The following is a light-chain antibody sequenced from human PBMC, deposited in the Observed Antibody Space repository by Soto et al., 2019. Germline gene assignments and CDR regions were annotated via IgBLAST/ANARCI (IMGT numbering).Light chain of an antibody. CDR2: AAS. CDR1: QSISSY. Sequence: DIQMTQSPSSLSASVGDRVTITCRASQSISSYLNWYQQKPGKAPERLIYAASTLQSGLPSRFSGSGSGTDFTLTIISLQPEDFAVYYCQQYHNWPPITFGQGTRLEIK. CDR3: QQYHNWPPIT. V-gene: IGKV1-39*01. J-gene: IGKJ5*01.